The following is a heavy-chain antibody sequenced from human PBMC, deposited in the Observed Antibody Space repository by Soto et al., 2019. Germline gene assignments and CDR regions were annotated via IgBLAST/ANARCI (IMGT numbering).Heavy chain of an antibody. V-gene: IGHV4-34*01. Sequence: SETLSLTCAVNGRSFSGYYWSWIPQPPGMCLGWIGDINHSGSTNYNPSLKSRVTISVDTSKNQFSLKLSFVAAADTAVYFCSRVRIVGAYYNYSGMDVWGQGTTVTVSS. CDR3: SRVRIVGAYYNYSGMDV. CDR1: GRSFSGYY. D-gene: IGHD1-26*01. J-gene: IGHJ6*02. CDR2: INHSGST.